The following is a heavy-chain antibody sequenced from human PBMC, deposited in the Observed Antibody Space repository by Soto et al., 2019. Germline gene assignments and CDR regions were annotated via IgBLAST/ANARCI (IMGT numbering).Heavy chain of an antibody. CDR1: GFTFSSYA. V-gene: IGHV3-23*01. D-gene: IGHD2-2*03. CDR3: AKGGYCPRPSRCTYYYYYSDF. CDR2: ISGSGGST. J-gene: IGHJ6*03. Sequence: EVQLLESGGGLVQPGGSLRLSCAASGFTFSSYAMSWVRQAPGKGLEWVSAISGSGGSTYYADSVKGRFTISRDTSKNTLYLQKNRLRAVSAADYDGAKGGYCPRPSRCTYYYYYSDFWGTGTLVTVSS.